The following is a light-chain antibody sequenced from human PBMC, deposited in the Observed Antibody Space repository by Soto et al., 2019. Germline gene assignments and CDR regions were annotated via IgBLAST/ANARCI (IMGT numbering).Light chain of an antibody. CDR3: SSYTSSSTRV. Sequence: QSVLTQPASVSGSPGQSITISCTGTSSDVGAYNYVSWYQQHPGKAPQLMIYEVSNRPSGVSNRFSGSKSGNTASLTISGLQAEDEADYYCSSYTSSSTRVFGGGTKLTV. CDR1: SSDVGAYNY. V-gene: IGLV2-14*01. CDR2: EVS. J-gene: IGLJ2*01.